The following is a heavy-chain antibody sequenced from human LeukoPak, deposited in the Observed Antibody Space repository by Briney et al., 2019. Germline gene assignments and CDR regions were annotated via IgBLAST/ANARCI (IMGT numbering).Heavy chain of an antibody. CDR2: TYYRSKWYN. J-gene: IGHJ6*03. CDR3: AREWGAVPGIQSYMDV. V-gene: IGHV6-1*01. CDR1: GDSVSRNSAA. Sequence: SQTLSLTCAISGDSVSRNSAAWDWIRQSPSRGLEWLGRTYYRSKWYNDYALFVKSRITINPDTSKNQFSLQLNSVTPEDTAVYYCAREWGAVPGIQSYMDVWGKGTTVTVSS. D-gene: IGHD6-19*01.